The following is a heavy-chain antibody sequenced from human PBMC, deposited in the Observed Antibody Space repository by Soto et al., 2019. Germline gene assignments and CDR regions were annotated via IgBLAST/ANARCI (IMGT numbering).Heavy chain of an antibody. J-gene: IGHJ5*02. Sequence: ASVKVSCKASGYTFTSYYMHWVRQAPGQGLEWMGIINPSGGSTSYAQKFQGRVTMTRDTSTSTVYMELSSLRSEDTAVYYCARDLRGSLVLGNWFDPWGQGTLVTVS. V-gene: IGHV1-46*03. CDR3: ARDLRGSLVLGNWFDP. CDR1: GYTFTSYY. D-gene: IGHD4-17*01. CDR2: INPSGGST.